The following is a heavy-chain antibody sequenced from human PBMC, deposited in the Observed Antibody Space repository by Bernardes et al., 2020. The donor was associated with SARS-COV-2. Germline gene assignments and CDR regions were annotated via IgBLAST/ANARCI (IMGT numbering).Heavy chain of an antibody. V-gene: IGHV1-18*01. D-gene: IGHD1-26*01. J-gene: IGHJ4*02. Sequence: ASVKVSCKASGYSLTFYGVNWVRQAPGQGLEWMGWVNTYNGDTKYAQRVQGRITMTTDTSTGTAYMELRSLRSDDTAMYYCARDRGLPGRIVGLSAPNDYWGQGTMVTVSS. CDR1: GYSLTFYG. CDR2: VNTYNGDT. CDR3: ARDRGLPGRIVGLSAPNDY.